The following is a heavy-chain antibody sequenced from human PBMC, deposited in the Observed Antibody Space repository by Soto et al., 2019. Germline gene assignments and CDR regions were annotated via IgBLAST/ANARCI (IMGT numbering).Heavy chain of an antibody. Sequence: PSETLSLTCTVSGGSISNYYWTWIRQPPGKGLEWIGYIYYSGSTYYNPSLKSRVTISVDRSKNQFSLKLSSVTAADTAVYYCARGSPVTTDYWGQGTLVTVSS. V-gene: IGHV4-59*12. D-gene: IGHD4-17*01. CDR2: IYYSGST. J-gene: IGHJ4*02. CDR1: GGSISNYY. CDR3: ARGSPVTTDY.